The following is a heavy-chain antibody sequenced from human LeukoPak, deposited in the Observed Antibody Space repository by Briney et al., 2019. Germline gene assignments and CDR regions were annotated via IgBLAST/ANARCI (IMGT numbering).Heavy chain of an antibody. CDR1: GFTFSSYS. D-gene: IGHD3-10*01. J-gene: IGHJ5*02. V-gene: IGHV3-21*01. CDR3: AKAYRSGGPARNWFDP. CDR2: ISSSSSYI. Sequence: PGGSLRLSCAASGFTFSSYSMNWVRQAPGKGLEWVSSISSSSSYIYYADSVKGRFTISRDNAKNSLYLQMNSLRAEDTAVYYCAKAYRSGGPARNWFDPWGQGTLVTVSS.